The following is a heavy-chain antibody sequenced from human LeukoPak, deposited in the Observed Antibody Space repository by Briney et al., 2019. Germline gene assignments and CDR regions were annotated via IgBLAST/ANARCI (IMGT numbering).Heavy chain of an antibody. CDR2: IIPILGIA. J-gene: IGHJ6*02. CDR1: GGTFSSYA. CDR3: ARGTVVPAAMAKYYYYYGMDV. D-gene: IGHD2-2*01. V-gene: IGHV1-69*04. Sequence: GASVKVSCKASGGTFSSYAISWVRQAPGQGLEWMGRIIPILGIANYAQKFQGRVTITADKSTSTAYMELSSLRSEDTAVYYCARGTVVPAAMAKYYYYYGMDVWGQGTTVTVSS.